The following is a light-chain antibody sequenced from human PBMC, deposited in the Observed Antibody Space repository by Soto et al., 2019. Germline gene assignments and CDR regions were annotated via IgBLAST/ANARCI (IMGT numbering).Light chain of an antibody. J-gene: IGLJ2*01. CDR2: EGS. Sequence: QSALTQPASVSGSPGQSITISCTGTSSDVGSYNLVSWYQQHPVKAPKLMIYEGSKRPSGVSNRFSGSKSGNTASLTMSGLQAEDGADYYCCSYAGSSTYVVFGGGTKLTVL. V-gene: IGLV2-23*01. CDR3: CSYAGSSTYVV. CDR1: SSDVGSYNL.